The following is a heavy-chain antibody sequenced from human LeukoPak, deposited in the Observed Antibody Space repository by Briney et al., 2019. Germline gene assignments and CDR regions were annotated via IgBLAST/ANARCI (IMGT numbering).Heavy chain of an antibody. V-gene: IGHV4-61*01. J-gene: IGHJ4*02. CDR3: ASGEMATISIDY. CDR2: IYYSGST. CDR1: GGSVSSGSYY. Sequence: SETLSLTCTVSGGSVSSGSYYWSWIRQPPGKGLEWIGYIYYSGSTNYNPSLKSRVTISVDTSKNQFSLKLSSVTAADTAVYYCASGEMATISIDYWGQGTLVTVSS. D-gene: IGHD5-24*01.